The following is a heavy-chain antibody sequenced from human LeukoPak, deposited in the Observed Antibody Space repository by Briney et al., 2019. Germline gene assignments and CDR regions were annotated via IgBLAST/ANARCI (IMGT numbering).Heavy chain of an antibody. CDR2: ISYDGSNK. Sequence: GSLRLSCAASGFTFSSYGMHWVRQAPGKGLEWVAVISYDGSNKYYADSVKGRFTISRDNSKNTLYLQMNSLRAEDTAVYYCARDVGYGMDVWGQGTTVTVSS. D-gene: IGHD1-26*01. CDR1: GFTFSSYG. J-gene: IGHJ6*02. CDR3: ARDVGYGMDV. V-gene: IGHV3-30*03.